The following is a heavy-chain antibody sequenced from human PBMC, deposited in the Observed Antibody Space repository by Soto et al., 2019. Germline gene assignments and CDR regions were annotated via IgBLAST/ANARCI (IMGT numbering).Heavy chain of an antibody. V-gene: IGHV4-34*01. CDR3: ARGRWGYYYGSGSSPSWFDP. Sequence: QVQLQQWGAGLLKPSETLSLTCAVYGGSFSGYYWSWIRQPPGKGLEWIGEINHSGSTNYNPSLKCRVTISVDTSKNQFSLKLSSVTAADTAVYYCARGRWGYYYGSGSSPSWFDPWGQGTLVTVSS. CDR1: GGSFSGYY. CDR2: INHSGST. D-gene: IGHD3-10*01. J-gene: IGHJ5*02.